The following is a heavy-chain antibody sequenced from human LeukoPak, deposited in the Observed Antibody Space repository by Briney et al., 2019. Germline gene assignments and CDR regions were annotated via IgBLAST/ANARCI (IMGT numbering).Heavy chain of an antibody. V-gene: IGHV3-23*01. CDR3: AKTAVGKTGDPGPFAG. Sequence: GGSLRLSCAASGFTFSSYAMSWVRQAPGEGLEWVSAISGSGGSTYYADSVKGRFTISRDNSKNTLYLQMNSLRAEDTAVYYCAKTAVGKTGDPGPFAGWGQGTLVTVSS. CDR2: ISGSGGST. J-gene: IGHJ4*02. CDR1: GFTFSSYA. D-gene: IGHD4-17*01.